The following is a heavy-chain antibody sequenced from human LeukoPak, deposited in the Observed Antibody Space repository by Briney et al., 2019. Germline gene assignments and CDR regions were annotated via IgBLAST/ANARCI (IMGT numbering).Heavy chain of an antibody. CDR1: GFTFRSYA. D-gene: IGHD3-10*01. J-gene: IGHJ4*02. CDR3: AKLSLSGRSQSADY. V-gene: IGHV3-23*01. CDR2: FSAGGGST. Sequence: GGSLRLSCAASGFTFRSYAMNWVRQAPGKGLEWVSTFSAGGGSTSYADSVKGRFTISRDNSKNTLYLQMNSLRAEDTAVYYCAKLSLSGRSQSADYWGQGTLVTVSS.